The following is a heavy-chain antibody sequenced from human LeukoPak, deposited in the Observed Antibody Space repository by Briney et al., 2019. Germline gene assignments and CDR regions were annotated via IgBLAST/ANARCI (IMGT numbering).Heavy chain of an antibody. Sequence: PGGSLRLSCAASGFTFSSYAMSWVRQAPGKGLEWVSAISGSGGSTYYADSVKGRFTISRDNSKNTLYLQMNSLRAEDTAVYYCAKDQDPFSSTTKRRGHTDVFDIWGQGTMVTVSS. V-gene: IGHV3-23*01. J-gene: IGHJ3*02. D-gene: IGHD2-2*01. CDR3: AKDQDPFSSTTKRRGHTDVFDI. CDR1: GFTFSSYA. CDR2: ISGSGGST.